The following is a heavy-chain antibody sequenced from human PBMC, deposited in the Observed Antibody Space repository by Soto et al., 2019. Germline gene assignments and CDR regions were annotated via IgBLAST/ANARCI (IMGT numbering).Heavy chain of an antibody. CDR2: INPSGGST. CDR3: ARDRRYCSSTSCSDDAFDI. CDR1: GYTFTSYY. J-gene: IGHJ3*02. D-gene: IGHD2-2*01. Sequence: ASVKVSCKASGYTFTSYYMHWVRQAPGQGLEWKGIINPSGGSTSYAQKFQGRVTMTRDTSTSTVYMELSSLRSEDTAVYYCARDRRYCSSTSCSDDAFDIWGQGTMVTVSS. V-gene: IGHV1-46*01.